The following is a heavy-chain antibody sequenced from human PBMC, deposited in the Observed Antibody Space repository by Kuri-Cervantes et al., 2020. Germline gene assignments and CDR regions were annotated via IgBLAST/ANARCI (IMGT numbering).Heavy chain of an antibody. J-gene: IGHJ6*02. V-gene: IGHV3-48*02. Sequence: ETLSLTCAASGFTFSSYSMNWVRQAPGKGLEWVSYISSSSSTIYYADSVKGRFTISRDNAKNSLYLQMNSLRDEDTAVYYCARDRGGYPPSRYGMDVWGQGTTVTVSS. CDR3: ARDRGGYPPSRYGMDV. CDR2: ISSSSSTI. D-gene: IGHD5-24*01. CDR1: GFTFSSYS.